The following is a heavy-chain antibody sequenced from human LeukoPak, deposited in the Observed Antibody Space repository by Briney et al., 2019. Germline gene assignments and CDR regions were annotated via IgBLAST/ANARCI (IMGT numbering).Heavy chain of an antibody. D-gene: IGHD2-15*01. V-gene: IGHV4-39*07. Sequence: SETLSLTCTVSGGSISSSIYYWGWIRQPPGKGLEWIGSIYYSGSTYYNPSLKSRVTISVDTSKNQFSLKLSPVIAADTAVYYCARSWRFCSGDSCYPIDYWGQGTLVTVSS. CDR3: ARSWRFCSGDSCYPIDY. J-gene: IGHJ4*02. CDR1: GGSISSSIYY. CDR2: IYYSGST.